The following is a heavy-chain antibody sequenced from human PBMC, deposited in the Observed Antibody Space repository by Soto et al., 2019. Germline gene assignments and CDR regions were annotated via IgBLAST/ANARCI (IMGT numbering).Heavy chain of an antibody. CDR2: INPNSGGT. CDR1: GYTFTGYY. Sequence: QVQLVQSGAEVKKPGASVKVSCKASGYTFTGYYMHWVRQAPGQGLEWMGWINPNSGGTNYAQKFQGRVTMTRDTSISTAYMELSRLRSDDTAVWYCARASRYNWNYGGDYFDYWGQGTLVTVSS. D-gene: IGHD1-7*01. J-gene: IGHJ4*02. V-gene: IGHV1-2*02. CDR3: ARASRYNWNYGGDYFDY.